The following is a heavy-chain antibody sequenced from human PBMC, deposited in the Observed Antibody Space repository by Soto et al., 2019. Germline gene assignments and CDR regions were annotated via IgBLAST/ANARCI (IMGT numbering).Heavy chain of an antibody. CDR1: GFTFSSYA. V-gene: IGHV3-21*01. D-gene: IGHD4-17*01. CDR2: ISSSSSYI. CDR3: ASHPPAVTTRDDY. J-gene: IGHJ4*02. Sequence: GGSLRLSCAASGFTFSSYAISWVRQAPGKGLEWVSSISSSSSYIYYADSVKGRFTISRDNAKNSLYLQMNSLRAEDTAVYYCASHPPAVTTRDDYWGQGTLVTVSS.